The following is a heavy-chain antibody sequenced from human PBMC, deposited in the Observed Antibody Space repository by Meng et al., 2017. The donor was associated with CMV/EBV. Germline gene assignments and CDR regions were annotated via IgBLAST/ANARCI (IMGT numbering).Heavy chain of an antibody. J-gene: IGHJ6*02. CDR3: ARLTSTGTLNYYYYGMDV. CDR2: IYPGDSDT. V-gene: IGHV5-51*01. CDR1: GYSFTSYW. D-gene: IGHD1-14*01. Sequence: KVSCKGSGYSFTSYWIGWVRQRPGKGLEWMGIIYPGDSDTRYSPSFQGQVTISADKSISTAYLQWSSLKASDTAMYYCARLTSTGTLNYYYYGMDVWGQGTTVTVSS.